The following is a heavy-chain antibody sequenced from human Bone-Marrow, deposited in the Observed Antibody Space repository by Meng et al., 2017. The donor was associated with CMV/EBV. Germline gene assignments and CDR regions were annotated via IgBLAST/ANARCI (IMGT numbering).Heavy chain of an antibody. CDR1: GFTFSSYA. Sequence: GESLKISCAASGFTFSSYAMSWVRQAPGKGLEWVSAKSGSGESTYYADSVKGRFTISRDNSKNTLYLQMNSLRAEDTAVYYCARAPRAARSSYYFDYWGQGTLVTVSS. D-gene: IGHD6-6*01. CDR2: KSGSGEST. CDR3: ARAPRAARSSYYFDY. V-gene: IGHV3-23*01. J-gene: IGHJ4*02.